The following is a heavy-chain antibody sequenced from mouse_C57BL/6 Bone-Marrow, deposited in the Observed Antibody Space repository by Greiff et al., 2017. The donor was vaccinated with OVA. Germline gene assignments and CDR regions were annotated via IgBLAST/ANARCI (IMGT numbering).Heavy chain of an antibody. CDR2: ISSGGSYT. CDR1: GFTFSSYG. J-gene: IGHJ4*01. V-gene: IGHV5-6*01. CDR3: ARNWVYAMDY. Sequence: EVHLVESGGDLVKPGGSLKLSCAASGFTFSSYGMSWVRQTPDKRLEWVATISSGGSYTYYPDSVKGRFTISRDNAKNTLYLQMSSLKSEDTAMYYCARNWVYAMDYWGQGTSVTVSS. D-gene: IGHD4-1*01.